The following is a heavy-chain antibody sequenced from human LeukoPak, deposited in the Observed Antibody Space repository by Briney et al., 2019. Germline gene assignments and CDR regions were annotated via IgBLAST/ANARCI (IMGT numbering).Heavy chain of an antibody. CDR3: AMTVASREFDP. Sequence: SETLSLTCTVSGGSFSGYYWSWIRQPPGKGLEWIGEITHRGSTNHNPSLKSRVTMSVDTSKNQFSLKLSSVTAADTAVYYCAMTVASREFDPWGQGTLVTVSS. D-gene: IGHD6-19*01. V-gene: IGHV4-34*01. CDR1: GGSFSGYY. CDR2: ITHRGST. J-gene: IGHJ5*01.